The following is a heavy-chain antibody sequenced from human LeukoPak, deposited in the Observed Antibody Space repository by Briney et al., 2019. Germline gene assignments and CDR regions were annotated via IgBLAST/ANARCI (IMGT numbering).Heavy chain of an antibody. J-gene: IGHJ4*02. Sequence: GGSLRLSCVASGFTFSSYAMSWVRQAPGKGLEWVSAISGSGGTTSYADSVKGRFTISRDNSKNTVYLQMNSLRAEDTAVYYCAKDRPTVVTRRHYFDYWGQGILVTVSS. V-gene: IGHV3-23*01. CDR3: AKDRPTVVTRRHYFDY. D-gene: IGHD4-23*01. CDR2: ISGSGGTT. CDR1: GFTFSSYA.